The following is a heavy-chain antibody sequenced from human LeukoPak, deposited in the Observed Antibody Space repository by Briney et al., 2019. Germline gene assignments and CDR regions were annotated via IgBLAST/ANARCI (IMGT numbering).Heavy chain of an antibody. J-gene: IGHJ4*02. CDR2: TPYHGVSR. Sequence: GGSLRLSCAASGFIFGIYGMHWVRQAPVKGLEWVAFTPYHGVSRYYTESVKGRFTISRDNSKSTLYLQMNSLRIEDTAVYYCAKDRHGDYTSYYWGQGTLVIVSS. CDR3: AKDRHGDYTSYY. V-gene: IGHV3-30*02. D-gene: IGHD4-17*01. CDR1: GFIFGIYG.